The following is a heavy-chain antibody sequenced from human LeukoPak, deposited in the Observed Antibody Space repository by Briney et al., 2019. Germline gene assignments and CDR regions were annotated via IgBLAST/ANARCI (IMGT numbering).Heavy chain of an antibody. J-gene: IGHJ5*02. V-gene: IGHV3-23*01. D-gene: IGHD5-24*01. CDR2: ISGSGGST. CDR3: IRDFRSADL. Sequence: GGSLRLSCAASGFTFSSYAMSWVRQAPGKGLEWDSAISGSGGSTYYADSVKGRLTISRDNAKNTVYLEMNSLSVEDTATYYCIRDFRSADLWGQGTLVTVTS. CDR1: GFTFSSYA.